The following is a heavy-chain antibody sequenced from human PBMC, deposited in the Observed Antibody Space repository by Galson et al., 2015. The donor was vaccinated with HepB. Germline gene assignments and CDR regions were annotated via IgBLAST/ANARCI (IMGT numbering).Heavy chain of an antibody. J-gene: IGHJ6*02. D-gene: IGHD6-6*01. V-gene: IGHV3-11*06. CDR1: GFTFSDYH. CDR2: ISSSSSYT. CDR3: AREARGMDV. Sequence: SLRLSCAASGFTFSDYHMSWIRQAPGKGLEWVSYISSSSSYTNYADSVKGRFTISRDNAKSSLYLQMNSLRAEDTAVYYCAREARGMDVWGQGTTVTVSS.